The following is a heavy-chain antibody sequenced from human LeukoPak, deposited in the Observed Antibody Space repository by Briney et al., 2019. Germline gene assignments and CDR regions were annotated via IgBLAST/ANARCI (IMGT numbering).Heavy chain of an antibody. CDR3: ARQDRVTYNWFDP. J-gene: IGHJ5*02. Sequence: PSETLSLTCTVSGRSISSISSYWGWIRQTPGKGLEWIGCIYYSGSTYSNASLKSRVTMSVDTSKNQFSLKLSAVTAADTSVYYCARQDRVTYNWFDPWGQGTLVTVSS. V-gene: IGHV4-39*01. D-gene: IGHD2-21*02. CDR1: GRSISSISSY. CDR2: IYYSGST.